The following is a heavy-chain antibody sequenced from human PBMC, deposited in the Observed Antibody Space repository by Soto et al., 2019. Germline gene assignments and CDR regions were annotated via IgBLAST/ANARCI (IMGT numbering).Heavy chain of an antibody. CDR3: ARGQEVGAHFFDS. V-gene: IGHV3-13*01. D-gene: IGHD2-15*01. Sequence: GGSLRLSCEASGFTFSGFDMHWVRQPTGKGLEWVATIGTAGDTYYAVSVEGRFTISRDNAKNSLSLQMHSLRAGDTAVYFCARGQEVGAHFFDSWGQGTQVTVSS. J-gene: IGHJ4*02. CDR2: IGTAGDT. CDR1: GFTFSGFD.